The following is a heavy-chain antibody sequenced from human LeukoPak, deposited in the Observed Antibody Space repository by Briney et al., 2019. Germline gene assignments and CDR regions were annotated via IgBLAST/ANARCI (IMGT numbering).Heavy chain of an antibody. V-gene: IGHV3-74*01. CDR1: GCTFSSYW. CDR2: INSDGSST. D-gene: IGHD4-17*01. J-gene: IGHJ4*02. Sequence: GGSLRLSCAASGCTFSSYWKHWVRQAPGKGLVWVSHINSDGSSTSYADSVKGRFTISRDTAKNTLYLQMNSLRAEDTAVYYCACLTTKGSYFDYWGQGTLVTVSS. CDR3: ACLTTKGSYFDY.